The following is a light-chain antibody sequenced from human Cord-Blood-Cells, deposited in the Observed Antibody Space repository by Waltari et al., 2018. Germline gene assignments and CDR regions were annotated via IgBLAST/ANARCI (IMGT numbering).Light chain of an antibody. CDR3: AAWDDSLNGVV. CDR2: SNN. Sequence: QSVLTQPPSASGTPGQRVTISCSGSSSNIGSNTVNWYQQLPGPAPKLLIDSNNQRPSGVPDRFSGSKSGTSASLAISGLQSEDEADYYCAAWDDSLNGVVFGGGTKLTVL. CDR1: SSNIGSNT. J-gene: IGLJ2*01. V-gene: IGLV1-44*01.